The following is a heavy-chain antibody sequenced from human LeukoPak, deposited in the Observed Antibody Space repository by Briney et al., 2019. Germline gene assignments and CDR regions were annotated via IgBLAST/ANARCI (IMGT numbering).Heavy chain of an antibody. CDR1: GGSFSGYY. D-gene: IGHD1-14*01. CDR3: ARGRYNSRRDNWFDP. CDR2: INHSGST. V-gene: IGHV4-34*01. Sequence: SETLSLTCAVYGGSFSGYYWSWIRQPPGKGLEWIGEINHSGSTNHNPSLKSRVTISVDTSKNQFSLKLSSVTAADTAVYYCARGRYNSRRDNWFDPWGQGTLVTVSS. J-gene: IGHJ5*02.